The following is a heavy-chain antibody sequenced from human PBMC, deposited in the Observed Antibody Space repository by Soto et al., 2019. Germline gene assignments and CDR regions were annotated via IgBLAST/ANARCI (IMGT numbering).Heavy chain of an antibody. CDR3: APNAGGVGDPFDH. CDR2: INPSDGST. CDR1: GYTFTRKY. V-gene: IGHV1-46*01. J-gene: IGHJ4*02. D-gene: IGHD3-16*01. Sequence: GASVKVSCKASGYTFTRKYMHWVRQAPGQGLEWMGVINPSDGSTGYAQKLKGRVTLTRDTATSTVNMELSSLISEDTAVYYCAPNAGGVGDPFDHWGQGTLVTVSS.